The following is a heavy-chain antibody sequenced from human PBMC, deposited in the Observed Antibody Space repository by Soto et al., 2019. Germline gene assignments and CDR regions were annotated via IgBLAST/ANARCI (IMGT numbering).Heavy chain of an antibody. J-gene: IGHJ4*02. Sequence: PGGSLRLPCAASGFPFNSYGRSWVLQATGKGLEWVSGISGSAGSTYYADSVKGRFTISRDNSKNTLYLQMNSLRTEDTAVYYCASPVNTVTKLPPYYWGQGTLVTVTS. CDR3: ASPVNTVTKLPPYY. CDR2: ISGSAGST. D-gene: IGHD4-17*01. CDR1: GFPFNSYG. V-gene: IGHV3-23*01.